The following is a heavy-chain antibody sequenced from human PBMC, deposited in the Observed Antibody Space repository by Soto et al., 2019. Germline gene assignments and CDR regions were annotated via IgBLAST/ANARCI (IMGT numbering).Heavy chain of an antibody. J-gene: IGHJ6*02. D-gene: IGHD6-13*01. CDR1: GYTFTSYA. Sequence: ASVKVSCKASGYTFTSYAMHWVRQAPGQGLEWMGWISAYNGNTNYAQKLQGRVTMTTDTSTSTAYMELRSLRSDDTAVYYCARRPGIAAAGTDYYYYGMDVWGQGTTVTVSS. V-gene: IGHV1-18*01. CDR3: ARRPGIAAAGTDYYYYGMDV. CDR2: ISAYNGNT.